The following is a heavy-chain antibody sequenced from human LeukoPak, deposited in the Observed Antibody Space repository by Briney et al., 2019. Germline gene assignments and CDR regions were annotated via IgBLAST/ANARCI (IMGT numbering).Heavy chain of an antibody. J-gene: IGHJ4*02. Sequence: ASVKVSYKASGGTFSSYAISWVRQAPGQGLEWMGGIIPIFGTANYAQKFQGRVMITADESTSTAYMELSSLRSEDTAVYYCARELFRTNYYDSSGYYYPLRYWGQGTLVTVSS. V-gene: IGHV1-69*13. D-gene: IGHD3-22*01. CDR3: ARELFRTNYYDSSGYYYPLRY. CDR1: GGTFSSYA. CDR2: IIPIFGTA.